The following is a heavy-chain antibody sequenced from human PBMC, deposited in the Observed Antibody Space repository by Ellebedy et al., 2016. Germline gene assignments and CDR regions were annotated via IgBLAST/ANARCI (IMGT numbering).Heavy chain of an antibody. CDR3: ARDSAGVVVTSCFDY. D-gene: IGHD2-21*02. Sequence: GGSLRLSXTASGFSFSTFFMSWVRQAPGKGLEWVSTISAGSDIIRFADSVKGRFTVSRGNSKDTLYLQMNSLRDEDTAVYYCARDSAGVVVTSCFDYWGQGTLVTVSS. CDR2: ISAGSDII. V-gene: IGHV3-23*01. J-gene: IGHJ4*02. CDR1: GFSFSTFF.